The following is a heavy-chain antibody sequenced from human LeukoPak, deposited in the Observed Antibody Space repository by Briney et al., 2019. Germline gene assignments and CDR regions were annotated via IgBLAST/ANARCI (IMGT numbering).Heavy chain of an antibody. CDR3: VRDCASDCSIKGHYFFDL. V-gene: IGHV1-2*02. J-gene: IGHJ2*01. D-gene: IGHD2-21*02. CDR2: INPNSGGT. CDR1: GYTFTGYY. Sequence: ASVKVSCKASGYTFTGYYMHWVRQAPGQGLEWVGWINPNSGGTNYAQKFQGRVTMTRDTSISTAYMELRSLTSDDTAVYYCVRDCASDCSIKGHYFFDLWGRGTLVTVSS.